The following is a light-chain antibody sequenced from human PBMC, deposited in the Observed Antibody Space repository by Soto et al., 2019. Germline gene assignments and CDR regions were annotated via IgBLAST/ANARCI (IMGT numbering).Light chain of an antibody. CDR2: AAS. J-gene: IGKJ2*01. V-gene: IGKV1-9*01. Sequence: DIQLTQSPSFLSASVGDRVTITCRASQGISSYLAWYQKEPGKAPKLLIYAASTLQSGVSARFSGSGSGTEFTLTIRSLQPEDFATYYCQQLNSYPPYTFGQGTKLEIK. CDR1: QGISSY. CDR3: QQLNSYPPYT.